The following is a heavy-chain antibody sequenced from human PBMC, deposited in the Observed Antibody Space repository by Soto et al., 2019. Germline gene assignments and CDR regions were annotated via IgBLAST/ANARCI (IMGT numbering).Heavy chain of an antibody. CDR3: ARVGNFWTRDV. CDR2: IKEDGSEK. V-gene: IGHV3-7*01. CDR1: GFTFSSHW. D-gene: IGHD3-3*01. Sequence: EVQLVESGGGLVQPGGSLRLSCAASGFTFSSHWMTWVRQAPGKGLEWVANIKEDGSEKYYVDSVKGRFTISRDNAQNSLHLQMNSLRGEDTAVYYCARVGNFWTRDVWAKGPRSPSPQ. J-gene: IGHJ6*04.